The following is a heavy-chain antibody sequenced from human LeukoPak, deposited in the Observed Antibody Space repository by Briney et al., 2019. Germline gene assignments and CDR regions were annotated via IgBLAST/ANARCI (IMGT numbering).Heavy chain of an antibody. CDR1: GFTFSSYW. V-gene: IGHV3-7*01. Sequence: GGSLRLPCAASGFTFSSYWMFWVRQPPGKGLEWMATIKKDGSEKDYADSVKGRFTISRDNAENSLSLQMNSLRADDTATYYCVGGSGWLFDYWGQGTLVTVSS. CDR3: VGGSGWLFDY. CDR2: IKKDGSEK. J-gene: IGHJ4*02. D-gene: IGHD6-19*01.